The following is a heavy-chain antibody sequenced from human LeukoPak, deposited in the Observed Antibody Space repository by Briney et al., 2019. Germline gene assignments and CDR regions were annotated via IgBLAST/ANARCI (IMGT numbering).Heavy chain of an antibody. CDR1: GGSISSYY. D-gene: IGHD2-2*01. V-gene: IGHV4-4*07. CDR2: IYASGST. J-gene: IGHJ4*02. Sequence: SETLSLTCTVSGGSISSYYWSWIRQPAGKGLEWIGRIYASGSTNYNPSLKSRVTLSVDTSKNQFSLKLSSVTAADTAVYYCARGYCSSTSCLPFDYWGQGTLVTVSS. CDR3: ARGYCSSTSCLPFDY.